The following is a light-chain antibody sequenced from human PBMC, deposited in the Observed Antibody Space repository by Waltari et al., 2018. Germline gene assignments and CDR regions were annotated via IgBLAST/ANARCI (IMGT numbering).Light chain of an antibody. CDR3: QSADSTSNYRM. Sequence: SYELTQPPSVSVSPGQTARITCSGNTLSYQYTFWYQQKPGQAPVLVIYKHREGPSGIPGRFSGDSSGTLVTLTISGVQAEDEADYYCQSADSTSNYRMFGGGTKLTVL. CDR2: KHR. J-gene: IGLJ3*02. V-gene: IGLV3-25*03. CDR1: TLSYQY.